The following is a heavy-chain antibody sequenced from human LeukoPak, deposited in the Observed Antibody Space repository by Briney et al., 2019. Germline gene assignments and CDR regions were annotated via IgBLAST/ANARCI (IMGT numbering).Heavy chain of an antibody. CDR1: GFTFSSYS. D-gene: IGHD1-14*01. Sequence: KPGGSLRLSCAASGFTFSSYSMNWVCQAPGKGLEWVSSISSSSSYIYYADSVKGRFTISRDNAKNSLYLQMNSLRAEDTAVYHCARVGPPPINIFDYWGQGTLVTVSS. CDR2: ISSSSSYI. V-gene: IGHV3-21*01. J-gene: IGHJ4*02. CDR3: ARVGPPPINIFDY.